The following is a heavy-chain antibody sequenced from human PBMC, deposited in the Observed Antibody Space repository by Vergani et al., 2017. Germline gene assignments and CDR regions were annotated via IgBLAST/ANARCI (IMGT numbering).Heavy chain of an antibody. Sequence: VQLVESGGGVVQPGRSLRLSCAASGFTFSSYGMHWVRQAPGKGLEWVANIQQDGSEKYYVDSVKGRFTISRDNAKNSLYLQMNSLRAEDTAVYYCARIMITFGGVISDGAFDIWGQGTMVTVSS. D-gene: IGHD3-16*02. CDR2: IQQDGSEK. J-gene: IGHJ3*02. CDR3: ARIMITFGGVISDGAFDI. V-gene: IGHV3-7*01. CDR1: GFTFSSYG.